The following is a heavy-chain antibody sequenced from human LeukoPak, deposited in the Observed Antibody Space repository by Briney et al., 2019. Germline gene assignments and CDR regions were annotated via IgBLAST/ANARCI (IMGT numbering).Heavy chain of an antibody. Sequence: PGRSLRLSCAASGFTFSSYAKHWVRQAPGKGLEWVAVISYDGSNKYYADSVKGRFTISRDNAKNTLYLQMNSLRAEDTAVYYCARDQSSSGSNWFDPWGQGTLVTVSS. D-gene: IGHD6-19*01. V-gene: IGHV3-30-3*01. CDR2: ISYDGSNK. CDR1: GFTFSSYA. CDR3: ARDQSSSGSNWFDP. J-gene: IGHJ5*02.